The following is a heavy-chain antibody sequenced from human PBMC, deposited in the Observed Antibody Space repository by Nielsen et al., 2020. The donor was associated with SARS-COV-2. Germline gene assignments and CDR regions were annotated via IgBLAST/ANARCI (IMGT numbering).Heavy chain of an antibody. D-gene: IGHD2-15*01. J-gene: IGHJ4*02. CDR2: IYYSGST. CDR1: GGSISSSSYY. CDR3: ARGYCSGGTCYYFDY. V-gene: IGHV4-39*07. Sequence: SETLSLTCTVSGGSISSSSYYWGWIRQPPGKGLEWIGSIYYSGSTYYNPSLKSRVTISVDTSKNQFSLGLNSVTAADTAVYYCARGYCSGGTCYYFDYWGQGTLVTVSS.